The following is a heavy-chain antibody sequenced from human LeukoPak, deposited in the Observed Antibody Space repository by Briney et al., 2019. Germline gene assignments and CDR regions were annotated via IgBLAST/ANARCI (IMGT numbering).Heavy chain of an antibody. J-gene: IGHJ4*02. Sequence: GGSLRLSCAASGFTFSSYAMHWVRQAPGKGLEWVAVISYDGSNKYYADSVKGRFTISRDNSKNTVYLQMNSLRAEDTAVFYCAKGSSGWYVDYWGQGILVTVSS. V-gene: IGHV3-30*04. CDR3: AKGSSGWYVDY. D-gene: IGHD6-19*01. CDR1: GFTFSSYA. CDR2: ISYDGSNK.